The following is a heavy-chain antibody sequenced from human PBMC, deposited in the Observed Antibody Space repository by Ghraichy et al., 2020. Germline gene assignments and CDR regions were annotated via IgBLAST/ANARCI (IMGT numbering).Heavy chain of an antibody. CDR2: IKQDGSEK. Sequence: GGSLRLSCAASGFTFGSIWMTWVRQAPGKGLEWVGNIKQDGSEKYYEGSVKGRFSISRDNAKNSLYMQMNSLRDEDTAVYYCARAVHRVGPYLAYWGQGPLVTVPS. D-gene: IGHD1-26*01. CDR1: GFTFGSIW. CDR3: ARAVHRVGPYLAY. J-gene: IGHJ4*02. V-gene: IGHV3-7*01.